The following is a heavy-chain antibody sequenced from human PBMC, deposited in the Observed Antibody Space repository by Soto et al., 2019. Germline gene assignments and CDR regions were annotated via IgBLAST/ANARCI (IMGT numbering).Heavy chain of an antibody. CDR1: GGSISSNNNY. CDR3: ANYDFWSGHYTD. D-gene: IGHD3-3*01. CDR2: IFYSGKT. V-gene: IGHV4-39*01. Sequence: SETLSLTCTVSGGSISSNNNYWGWIRQPPGKGLEWIGSIFYSGKTYYNLSLKSRVTISVDTSKNQFSLKLNSVTAADTAVFYCANYDFWSGHYTDWGQGTLVTVSS. J-gene: IGHJ4*02.